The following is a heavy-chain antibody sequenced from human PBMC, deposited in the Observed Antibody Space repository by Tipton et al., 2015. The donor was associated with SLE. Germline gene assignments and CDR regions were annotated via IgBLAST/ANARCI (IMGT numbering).Heavy chain of an antibody. Sequence: TLSLTCTVSGGSITSHYWSWIRQPPGKGLEWIGYIYYTGDTKYNPSLKSRATISVDTSKNQFSLKVSSVTAADTAVYYCARRDGYSSIWNWFDPWGQGTLVTVSS. CDR3: ARRDGYSSIWNWFDP. V-gene: IGHV4-59*11. CDR2: IYYTGDT. D-gene: IGHD6-13*01. J-gene: IGHJ5*02. CDR1: GGSITSHY.